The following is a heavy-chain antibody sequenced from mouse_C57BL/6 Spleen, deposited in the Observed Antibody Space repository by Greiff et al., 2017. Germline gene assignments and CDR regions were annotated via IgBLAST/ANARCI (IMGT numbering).Heavy chain of an antibody. CDR2: IYIGNGNT. D-gene: IGHD2-4*01. V-gene: IGHV1-58*01. Sequence: EVQLMESGAELVRPGASVKMSCKTSGYTFTSYGINWVKQRPGQGLEWIGYIYIGNGNTEYNEKFKGKATLTSDTSSSTAYMQLSSLTSEDSAIYVCAREVYNEKAMDYWGQGTTVTVSS. CDR3: AREVYNEKAMDY. J-gene: IGHJ4*01. CDR1: GYTFTSYG.